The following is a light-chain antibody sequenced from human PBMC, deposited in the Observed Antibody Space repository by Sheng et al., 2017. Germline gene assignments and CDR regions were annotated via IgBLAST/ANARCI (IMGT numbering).Light chain of an antibody. J-gene: IGKJ1*01. CDR2: ASS. V-gene: IGKV1-39*01. Sequence: DIQMTQSPSSLSASVGDRVTITCRASQSISIYLNWYQQKPGKAPKVLVYASSYLQSGVPSRFSGSGSGTDFTLTISSLQFEDFATYYCQQSYSLPRTFGHGTKVE. CDR1: QSISIY. CDR3: QQSYSLPRT.